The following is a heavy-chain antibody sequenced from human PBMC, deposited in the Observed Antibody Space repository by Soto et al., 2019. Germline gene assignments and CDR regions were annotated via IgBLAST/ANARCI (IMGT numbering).Heavy chain of an antibody. J-gene: IGHJ4*02. V-gene: IGHV1-2*02. CDR2: INPNSGGT. Sequence: ASVKVSCKASGYTFTGYYMHWVRQAPGQGLEWMGWINPNSGGTNYAQKFQGRVTMTRDTSISTAYMELSRLRSDDTAVYYCARDPDAVNYYDSSGYYYPTGWGRGTLVTVSS. CDR3: ARDPDAVNYYDSSGYYYPTG. CDR1: GYTFTGYY. D-gene: IGHD3-22*01.